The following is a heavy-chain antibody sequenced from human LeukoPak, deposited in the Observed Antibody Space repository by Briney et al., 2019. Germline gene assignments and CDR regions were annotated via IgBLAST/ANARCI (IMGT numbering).Heavy chain of an antibody. J-gene: IGHJ4*02. CDR3: ASEYGSGSFDY. V-gene: IGHV3-30*04. CDR2: ISYDGSNK. CDR1: GFTFSSYA. D-gene: IGHD3-10*01. Sequence: GGSLRLSCAASGFTFSSYAMHWVRQAPGKGLEWVAVISYDGSNKYYADSVKGRFTISRDNSKNTLYLQMNSLRAEDTAVYYCASEYGSGSFDYWGQGTLVTVSS.